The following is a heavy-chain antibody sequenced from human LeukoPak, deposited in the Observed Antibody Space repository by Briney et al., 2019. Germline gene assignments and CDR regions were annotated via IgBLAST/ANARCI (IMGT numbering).Heavy chain of an antibody. D-gene: IGHD6-19*01. CDR3: ARVRYDSGWYDY. CDR1: GFTFSSYS. V-gene: IGHV3-21*01. J-gene: IGHJ4*02. Sequence: GGSLRLSCAASGFTFSSYSMNWVRQAPGKGLEWVSSISSSSSYIYYADSVKGRFTISRDNAENSLYLQMNSLRAEDAAVYYCARVRYDSGWYDYWGQGALVTVSS. CDR2: ISSSSSYI.